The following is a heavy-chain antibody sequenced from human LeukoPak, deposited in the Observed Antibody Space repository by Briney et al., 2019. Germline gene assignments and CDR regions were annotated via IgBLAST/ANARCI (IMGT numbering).Heavy chain of an antibody. CDR3: ATTQGASGSYWPSYYYYMDV. J-gene: IGHJ6*03. V-gene: IGHV4-59*01. CDR1: GGSISSYY. D-gene: IGHD1-26*01. CDR2: IYYSGRT. Sequence: PSETLSLTCTVSGGSISSYYWSWIRPPPGKGLEWIGYIYYSGRTNYNPSLKSRVTISVDTSKNQFSLKLSSVTAADTAVYYCATTQGASGSYWPSYYYYMDVWGKGTTVTVSS.